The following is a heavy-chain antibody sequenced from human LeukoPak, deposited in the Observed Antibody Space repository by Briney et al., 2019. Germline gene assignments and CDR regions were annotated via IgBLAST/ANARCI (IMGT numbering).Heavy chain of an antibody. V-gene: IGHV3-74*01. CDR3: ARVPAGSSWYDY. Sequence: GGSLRLSCAASGFTFSSYWMHWVRHAPGKGLVWVSRINSDGSSTSYAHSVKGRFTISRDNAKNTLYLQMNSLRAEDTAVYYCARVPAGSSWYDYWGQGTLVTVSS. J-gene: IGHJ4*02. CDR1: GFTFSSYW. D-gene: IGHD6-13*01. CDR2: INSDGSST.